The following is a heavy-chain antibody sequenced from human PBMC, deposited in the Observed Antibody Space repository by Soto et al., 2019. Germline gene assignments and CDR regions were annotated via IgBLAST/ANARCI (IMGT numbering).Heavy chain of an antibody. CDR2: ISYGGSDQ. V-gene: IGHV3-30*18. Sequence: QVQLVESGGGVVQPGRSLRLSCAASGFTFSSYGMHWVRQAPGKGLEWVAVISYGGSDQYYADSVKGRYTISRDNSKNTVYLQMNSLRAEDTAVYYCAKEVRCYYDSSGVDAFDIWGQGTTVTVSS. D-gene: IGHD3-22*01. J-gene: IGHJ3*02. CDR1: GFTFSSYG. CDR3: AKEVRCYYDSSGVDAFDI.